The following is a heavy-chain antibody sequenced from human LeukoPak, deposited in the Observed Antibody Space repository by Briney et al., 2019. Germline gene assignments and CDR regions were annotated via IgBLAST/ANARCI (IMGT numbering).Heavy chain of an antibody. CDR3: AREYVSGSSGSYGGPGFDY. J-gene: IGHJ4*02. CDR1: GFTFSSNG. Sequence: GGSLRLSCAASGFTFSSNGMHWVRQAPGKGLEWVAVICYDGSKKYYADSVKGRFTISRDNSKNTLYLQMNSLRAENTTVYYCAREYVSGSSGSYGGPGFDYWGQGTLVTASS. D-gene: IGHD6-19*01. V-gene: IGHV3-33*01. CDR2: ICYDGSKK.